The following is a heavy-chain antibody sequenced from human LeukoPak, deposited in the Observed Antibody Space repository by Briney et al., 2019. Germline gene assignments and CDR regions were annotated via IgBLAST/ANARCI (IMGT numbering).Heavy chain of an antibody. CDR1: GGSISSYY. J-gene: IGHJ4*02. CDR3: ARHRDGHFYDY. D-gene: IGHD5-24*01. Sequence: PSETLSLTCTFSGGSISSYYWSWIRQPPGKGLEWIGYISYSGSTNYDPSLKSRVTISVDTSNNQFSLKLSSVTAADTAVYYCARHRDGHFYDYWGQGTLVTVSS. CDR2: ISYSGST. V-gene: IGHV4-59*08.